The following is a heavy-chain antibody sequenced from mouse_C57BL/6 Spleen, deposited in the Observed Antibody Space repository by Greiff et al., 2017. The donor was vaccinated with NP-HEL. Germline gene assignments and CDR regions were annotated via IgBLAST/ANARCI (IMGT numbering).Heavy chain of an antibody. D-gene: IGHD1-1*01. V-gene: IGHV5-4*01. Sequence: EVQGVESGGGLVKPGGSLKLSCAASGFTFSSYAMSWVRQTPEKRLEWVATISDGGSYTYYPDNVKGRFTISRDNAKNNLYLQMSHRRAEDTAMYYCARVGTTVVARWYFDVWGTGTTVTVSS. CDR1: GFTFSSYA. CDR2: ISDGGSYT. J-gene: IGHJ1*03. CDR3: ARVGTTVVARWYFDV.